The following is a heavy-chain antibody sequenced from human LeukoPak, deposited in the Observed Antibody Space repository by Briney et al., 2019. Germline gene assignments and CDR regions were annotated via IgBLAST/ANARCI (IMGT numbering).Heavy chain of an antibody. V-gene: IGHV1-69*02. J-gene: IGHJ4*02. D-gene: IGHD7-27*01. CDR3: ARGDNWGFDY. CDR1: GGTFSSYT. CDR2: IIPIFGIA. Sequence: ASVKVSCKASGGTFSSYTISWVRQAPGQGLEWMGRIIPIFGIANYAQKFQGRVTITADESTSTAYMELSSLRSEDTAVYYCARGDNWGFDYWGQGTLVTVSS.